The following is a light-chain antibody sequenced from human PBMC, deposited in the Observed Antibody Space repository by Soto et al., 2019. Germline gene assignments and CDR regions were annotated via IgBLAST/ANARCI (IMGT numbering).Light chain of an antibody. V-gene: IGLV1-40*01. CDR1: SSNIGTGYD. Sequence: QSVLTQPPSVSGAPGQRVTISCTGSSSNIGTGYDVHWYQQLPGTAPKLLIYDNNNRPSGVPDRFSGSKSGTSASLAITGLQAEDEADYYCQSYDSSLSGYVFGIGTKVTVL. CDR3: QSYDSSLSGYV. CDR2: DNN. J-gene: IGLJ1*01.